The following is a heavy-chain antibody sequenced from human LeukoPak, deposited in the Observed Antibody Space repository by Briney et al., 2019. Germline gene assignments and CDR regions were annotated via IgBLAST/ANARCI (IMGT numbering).Heavy chain of an antibody. D-gene: IGHD3-10*01. CDR2: IYYSGSA. CDR1: GGSISSYY. V-gene: IGHV4-59*12. CDR3: ARVKGRGVRHYYYGMDV. Sequence: PSETLSLTCTVSGGSISSYYWSWIRQPPGKGLEWIGYIYYSGSANYNPSLKSRVTISVDTSKNQFSLKLSSVTAADTAVYYCARVKGRGVRHYYYGMDVWGQGTTVTVSS. J-gene: IGHJ6*02.